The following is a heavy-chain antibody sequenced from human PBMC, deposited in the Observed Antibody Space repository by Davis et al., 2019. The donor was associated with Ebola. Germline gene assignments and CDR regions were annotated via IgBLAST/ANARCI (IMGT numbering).Heavy chain of an antibody. Sequence: GESLKISCAASGFTFSSYAMHWVRQAPGKGLEWVAVISYDGSNKYYADSVKGRFTISRDNSKNTLYLQMNSLRAEDTAVYYCARDKVIACPDHWGQGTLVTVSS. CDR2: ISYDGSNK. V-gene: IGHV3-30-3*01. CDR1: GFTFSSYA. J-gene: IGHJ1*01. CDR3: ARDKVIACPDH. D-gene: IGHD3-16*02.